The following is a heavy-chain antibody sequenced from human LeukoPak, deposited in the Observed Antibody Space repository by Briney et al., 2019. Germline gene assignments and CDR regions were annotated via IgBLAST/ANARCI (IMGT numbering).Heavy chain of an antibody. V-gene: IGHV4-59*01. Sequence: SETLSLTCTVSGGSISSYYWSWIRQPPGKGLEWIGYIYYSGSTNYNPSLKSRVTISVDTSKNQFSLKLSSVTAADTAVYYCARVRWFGYHYGMDVWGQGTTVTVSS. D-gene: IGHD3-10*01. J-gene: IGHJ6*02. CDR1: GGSISSYY. CDR2: IYYSGST. CDR3: ARVRWFGYHYGMDV.